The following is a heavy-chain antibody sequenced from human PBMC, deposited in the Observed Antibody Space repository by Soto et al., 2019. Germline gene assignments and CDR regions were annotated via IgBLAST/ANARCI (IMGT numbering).Heavy chain of an antibody. Sequence: SETLSLTCTVSGDSMSRYYWSWIRQPPGKGLEWIGSIFSSGSTNYNTSLKSRLTISVDTSTNQFSLKLSSVTAADTAFYYCARAGSSYATGWFDPWGQGTLVTVSS. J-gene: IGHJ5*02. CDR3: ARAGSSYATGWFDP. CDR2: IFSSGST. D-gene: IGHD2-2*01. CDR1: GDSMSRYY. V-gene: IGHV4-59*01.